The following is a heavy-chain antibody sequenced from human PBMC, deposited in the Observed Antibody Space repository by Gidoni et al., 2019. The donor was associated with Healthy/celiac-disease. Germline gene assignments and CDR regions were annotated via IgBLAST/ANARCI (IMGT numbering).Heavy chain of an antibody. Sequence: EVQLVESGGGLVKPGGSLRLSCAASGFTFSSYSMNWVRQAPGKGLEWVSSISSSSSYIYYADSVKGRFTISRDNAKNSLYLQMNSLRAEDTAVYYCATDNQPGGLFGPFDIWGQGTMVTVSS. CDR3: ATDNQPGGLFGPFDI. CDR1: GFTFSSYS. V-gene: IGHV3-21*01. J-gene: IGHJ3*02. D-gene: IGHD3-10*01. CDR2: ISSSSSYI.